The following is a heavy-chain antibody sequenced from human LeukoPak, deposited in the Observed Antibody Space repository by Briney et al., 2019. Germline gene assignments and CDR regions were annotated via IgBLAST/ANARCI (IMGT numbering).Heavy chain of an antibody. D-gene: IGHD6-13*01. CDR2: IYSTGST. J-gene: IGHJ4*02. CDR1: GGSIRSYY. Sequence: SETLSLTCTVSGGSIRSYYWNWIRQPAGKGLEWIGRIYSTGSTNYSPSLKSRVTMSVDKSKNQFSLNLSSVTAADTAVYYCARGIADPYSFDSWGQGPLVTVSS. V-gene: IGHV4-4*07. CDR3: ARGIADPYSFDS.